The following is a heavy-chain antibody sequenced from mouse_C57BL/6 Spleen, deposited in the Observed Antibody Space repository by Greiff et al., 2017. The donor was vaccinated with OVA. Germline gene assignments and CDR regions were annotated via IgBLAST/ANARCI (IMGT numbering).Heavy chain of an antibody. CDR3: ARQGSYYGSTLYAMDY. Sequence: VKLVESGPGLVAPSQSLSITCTVSGFSLTSYGVHWVRQPPGKGLEWLVVIWSDGSTTYNSALKSRLSISKDNSKSQVFLKMNSLQTDDTAMYYCARQGSYYGSTLYAMDYWGQGTSVTVSS. D-gene: IGHD1-1*01. J-gene: IGHJ4*01. CDR2: IWSDGST. V-gene: IGHV2-6-1*01. CDR1: GFSLTSYG.